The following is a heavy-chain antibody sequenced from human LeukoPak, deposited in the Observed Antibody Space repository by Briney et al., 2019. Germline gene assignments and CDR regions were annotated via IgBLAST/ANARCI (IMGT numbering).Heavy chain of an antibody. J-gene: IGHJ4*02. CDR3: ARNGRVVGSGWSYFFFEY. V-gene: IGHV3-7*01. CDR1: GFSFSSYW. Sequence: GGSLRLSCAVSGFSFSSYWMSWVRQAPGKGLECVANINEDGSEIHYVDSVKGRFTLSRDNARNSLYLQMTSLRVEDTAVYFCARNGRVVGSGWSYFFFEYWGQGTRVTVSS. CDR2: INEDGSEI. D-gene: IGHD6-19*01.